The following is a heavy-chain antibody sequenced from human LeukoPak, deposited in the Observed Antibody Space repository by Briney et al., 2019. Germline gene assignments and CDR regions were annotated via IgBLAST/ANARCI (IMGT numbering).Heavy chain of an antibody. CDR1: GFTFSSYE. V-gene: IGHV3-48*03. J-gene: IGHJ6*04. CDR2: ISSSGSTI. CDR3: ARGPRTGYCSGCSCYYYYGMDV. Sequence: GGSLRLSCAASGFTFSSYEMNWVRQAPGKGLEWVSYISSSGSTIYYADSVKGRFTISRDNAKNSLYLQMNSLRAEDTAVYYCARGPRTGYCSGCSCYYYYGMDVWGKGTTVTVSS. D-gene: IGHD2-15*01.